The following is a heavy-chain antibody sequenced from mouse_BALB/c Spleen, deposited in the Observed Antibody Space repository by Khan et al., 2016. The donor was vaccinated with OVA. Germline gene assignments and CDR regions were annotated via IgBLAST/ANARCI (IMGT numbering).Heavy chain of an antibody. CDR2: INYSGST. J-gene: IGHJ2*01. V-gene: IGHV3-8*02. CDR1: GDSITSGY. Sequence: EVQLQESGPSLVKPSQTLSLTRSVTGDSITSGYWNWIRKFPGNKLEYMGYINYSGSTYYNPSLKSRISITRDTSKNQYYLQLNSVTSEDTATYYCARWNYRYDGYFDYWGQGTTLTVSS. CDR3: ARWNYRYDGYFDY. D-gene: IGHD2-14*01.